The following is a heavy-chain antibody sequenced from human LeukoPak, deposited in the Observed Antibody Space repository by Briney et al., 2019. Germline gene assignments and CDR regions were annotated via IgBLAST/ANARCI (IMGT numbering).Heavy chain of an antibody. Sequence: SETLSLTCNVSGGSISNYWWSCIRQPPGKGLEWIGYVFDSGGTNYNPSLKSRVTISVDTSKKQFSLKLSSVTAADTAVYYWARGYSSSWNYFDYWGQGTLVTVSS. V-gene: IGHV4-59*01. CDR2: VFDSGGT. J-gene: IGHJ4*02. D-gene: IGHD6-13*01. CDR1: GGSISNYW. CDR3: ARGYSSSWNYFDY.